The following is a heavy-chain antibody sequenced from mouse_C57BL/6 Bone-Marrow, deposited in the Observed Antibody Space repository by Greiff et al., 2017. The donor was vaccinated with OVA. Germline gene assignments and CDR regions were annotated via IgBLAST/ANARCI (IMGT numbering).Heavy chain of an antibody. CDR1: GFTFSSYG. V-gene: IGHV5-6*01. Sequence: EVKLVESGGDLVKPGGSLKPSCAASGFTFSSYGMSWVRQTPDKRLEWVATISSGGSYTYYPDSVKGRFTISRDNAKNTLYLQMSSLKSEDTAMYYCARLGAWFAYWGQGTLVTVSA. CDR3: ARLGAWFAY. CDR2: ISSGGSYT. J-gene: IGHJ3*01.